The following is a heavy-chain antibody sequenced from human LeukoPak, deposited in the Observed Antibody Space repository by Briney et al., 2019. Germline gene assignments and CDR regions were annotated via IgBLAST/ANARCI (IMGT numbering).Heavy chain of an antibody. CDR1: GGSINSYY. CDR3: ARVDQSGYDTRGWFDP. V-gene: IGHV4-59*01. Sequence: SETLPLTCTVSGGSINSYYWSWIRQPPGKGLEWIGYIYYSGSTNYNPSLKSRVTISVDMSKNQFSLKLSSVTAADTAVYYCARVDQSGYDTRGWFDPWGQGTLVTVSS. D-gene: IGHD5-12*01. CDR2: IYYSGST. J-gene: IGHJ5*02.